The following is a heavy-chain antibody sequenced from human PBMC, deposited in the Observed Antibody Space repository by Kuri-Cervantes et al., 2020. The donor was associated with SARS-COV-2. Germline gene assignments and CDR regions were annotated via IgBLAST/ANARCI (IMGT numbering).Heavy chain of an antibody. D-gene: IGHD3-3*01. J-gene: IGHJ5*02. Sequence: GGSLRLSCAASGFTFSSYAMSWVRQAPGKGLEWVSAISGSGGSTYYADSVKGRFTISRDNSKNTLYLQMNSLRAEDTAVYYCAKVEGTNYDFWSGYYPQRNGFDPWGQGTLVTVSS. CDR3: AKVEGTNYDFWSGYYPQRNGFDP. CDR1: GFTFSSYA. V-gene: IGHV3-23*01. CDR2: ISGSGGST.